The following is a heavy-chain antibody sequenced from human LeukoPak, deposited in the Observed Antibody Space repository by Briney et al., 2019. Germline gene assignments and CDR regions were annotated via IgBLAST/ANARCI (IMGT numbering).Heavy chain of an antibody. V-gene: IGHV3-7*01. J-gene: IGHJ4*02. Sequence: GGSLRLSCAASGLTFSKSWMNWVRQAPGQGLEWIAIIKSDGSETIYVDSMKGRFTISRDNAKNSLHLQMSSLKVEDTAVYYCASGTGWLIESWGQGTQVIVSS. D-gene: IGHD6-19*01. CDR3: ASGTGWLIES. CDR1: GLTFSKSW. CDR2: IKSDGSET.